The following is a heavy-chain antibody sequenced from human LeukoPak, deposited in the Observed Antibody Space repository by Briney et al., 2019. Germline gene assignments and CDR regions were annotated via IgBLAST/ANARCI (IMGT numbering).Heavy chain of an antibody. V-gene: IGHV1-24*01. CDR1: GYTLTELS. J-gene: IGHJ4*02. CDR3: ATVYPPSSGWSTDFDY. Sequence: ASVKVSCKVSGYTLTELSMHWVRQAPGKGLGWMGGFDPEDGETIYAQKFQGRVTMTEDTSTDTAYMELSSLRSEDTAVYYCATVYPPSSGWSTDFDYWGQGTLVTVSS. CDR2: FDPEDGET. D-gene: IGHD6-19*01.